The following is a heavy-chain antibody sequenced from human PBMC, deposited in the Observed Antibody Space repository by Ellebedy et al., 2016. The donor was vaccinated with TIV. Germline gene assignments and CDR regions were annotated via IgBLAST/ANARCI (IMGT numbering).Heavy chain of an antibody. CDR2: TYYTGSA. D-gene: IGHD1-1*01. V-gene: IGHV4-59*11. Sequence: SETLSLTCSVSGGSISRHYWAWIRQSPGQGLEWIGYTYYTGSADYSPSLKSRLTIAVDRSRNQISLKLRSVTAADTAIYYCARDSKNGWAFDIWGQGTMVTVSS. CDR3: ARDSKNGWAFDI. CDR1: GGSISRHY. J-gene: IGHJ3*02.